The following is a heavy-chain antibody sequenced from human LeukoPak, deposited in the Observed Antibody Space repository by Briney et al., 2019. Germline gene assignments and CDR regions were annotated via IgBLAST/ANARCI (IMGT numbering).Heavy chain of an antibody. CDR3: AKASFVVVTAISDY. Sequence: HAGGSLRLSCAASGFTLSSYAMSWVRQAPGKGLEWVSAISGSGGSTYYADSVKGRFTISRDNSKNTLYLQMNSLRAEDTAVYYCAKASFVVVTAISDYWGQGTLVTVSS. CDR1: GFTLSSYA. J-gene: IGHJ4*02. V-gene: IGHV3-23*01. D-gene: IGHD2-21*02. CDR2: ISGSGGST.